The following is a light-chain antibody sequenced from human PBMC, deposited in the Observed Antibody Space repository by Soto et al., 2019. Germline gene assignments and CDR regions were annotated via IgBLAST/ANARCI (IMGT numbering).Light chain of an antibody. V-gene: IGKV3-11*01. CDR2: DSS. J-gene: IGKJ5*01. CDR3: QQRKHWPPIS. CDR1: QSVDKF. Sequence: EDELAQSPATLSLSPGETATLSCRASQSVDKFLAWYQQRPGQPPRLLIFDSSNRATGVPVRFSGSGSGTVFTLTIGSLEPEDSAVYYCQQRKHWPPISFGQGTRLEIK.